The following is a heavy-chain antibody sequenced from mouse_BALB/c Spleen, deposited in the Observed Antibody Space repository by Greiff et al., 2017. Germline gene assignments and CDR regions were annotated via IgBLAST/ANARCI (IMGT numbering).Heavy chain of an antibody. CDR3: ARQGFTTATAMDY. V-gene: IGHV5-12-1*01. D-gene: IGHD1-2*01. J-gene: IGHJ4*01. CDR2: ISSGGGST. CDR1: GFAFSSYD. Sequence: EVKLMESGGGLVKPGGSLKLSCAASGFAFSSYDMSWVRQTPEKRLEWVAYISSGGGSTYYPDTVKGRFTISRDNAKNTLYLQMSSLKSEDTAMYYCARQGFTTATAMDYWGQGTSVTVSS.